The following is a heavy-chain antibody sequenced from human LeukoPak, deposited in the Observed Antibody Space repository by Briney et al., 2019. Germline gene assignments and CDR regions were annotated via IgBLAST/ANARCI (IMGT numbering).Heavy chain of an antibody. CDR2: ISWDGGST. D-gene: IGHD1-26*01. Sequence: PGGSLRLSCAASGFTFDDCTMHWVRQAPGKGLEWVSLISWDGGSTYYADSVKGRFTISRDNSKNSLYLQMNSLRTEDTALYYCATSDSGSNPRWAFDIWGQGTMVTVSS. CDR1: GFTFDDCT. V-gene: IGHV3-43*01. CDR3: ATSDSGSNPRWAFDI. J-gene: IGHJ3*02.